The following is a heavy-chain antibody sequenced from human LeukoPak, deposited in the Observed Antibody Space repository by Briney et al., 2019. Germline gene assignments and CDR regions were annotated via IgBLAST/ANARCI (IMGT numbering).Heavy chain of an antibody. D-gene: IGHD3-22*01. J-gene: IGHJ5*02. CDR1: GGSFSGYY. V-gene: IGHV4-34*01. CDR3: ARGRTYYYDSKRNDWFDP. CDR2: INHSGST. Sequence: SETLSLSCAVYGGSFSGYYWSWIRQPPGKGLEWIGEINHSGSTNHNPSLKSRVTISVDTSKNQFSLKLSSVTAADTAVHYCARGRTYYYDSKRNDWFDPWGQGTLVTVSS.